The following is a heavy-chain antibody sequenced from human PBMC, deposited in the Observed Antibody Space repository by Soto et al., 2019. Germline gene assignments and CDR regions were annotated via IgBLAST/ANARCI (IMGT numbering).Heavy chain of an antibody. Sequence: EVQLVESGGGLVQPGGSLRLSCAASGFTFSGSGMHWVRQAPGKGLVWVSRINGDGSGTSYADFVKGRFTISRDDAKNTLFLQMNGLRAEHTAVYYGARGILGSGTANDYWGQGTLVTVSS. V-gene: IGHV3-74*01. CDR1: GFTFSGSG. J-gene: IGHJ4*02. CDR3: ARGILGSGTANDY. CDR2: INGDGSGT. D-gene: IGHD3-10*01.